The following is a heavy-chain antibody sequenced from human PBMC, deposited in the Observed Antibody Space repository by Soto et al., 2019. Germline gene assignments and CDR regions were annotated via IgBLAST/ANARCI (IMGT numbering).Heavy chain of an antibody. CDR2: INAGNGNT. V-gene: IGHV1-3*01. CDR1: GYTFTSYA. CDR3: ARGPLRNWFDP. J-gene: IGHJ5*02. D-gene: IGHD5-12*01. Sequence: ASVKVSCKDSGYTFTSYAMHWVRQAPGQRLEWMGWINAGNGNTKYSQKFQGRVTITKNTSASTAYMELSSLRSEDTDVYYCARGPLRNWFDPWGQGTLVTVSS.